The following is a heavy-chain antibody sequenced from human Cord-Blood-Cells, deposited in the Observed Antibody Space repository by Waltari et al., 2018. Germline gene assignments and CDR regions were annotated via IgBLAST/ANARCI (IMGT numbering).Heavy chain of an antibody. CDR1: GGTFSSYA. CDR3: ARDFDY. V-gene: IGHV1-69*01. Sequence: QGQLVQAGAEVKTPVIAVRVTCKASGGTFSSYAISWVRQAPGKGLEWMGGIIPIFGTANYEQKFQGRVTITADEFTSTAYMELGSLRSEDTAVYYCARDFDYWGQGTLVTVSS. J-gene: IGHJ4*02. CDR2: IIPIFGTA.